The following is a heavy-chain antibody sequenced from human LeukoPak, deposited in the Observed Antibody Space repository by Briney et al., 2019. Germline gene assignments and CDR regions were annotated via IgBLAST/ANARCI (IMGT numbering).Heavy chain of an antibody. V-gene: IGHV1-8*01. CDR1: GYTFTSYD. D-gene: IGHD3-22*01. Sequence: ASVKVSCKASGYTFTSYDINWVRQATGQGLKWMGWMNPNSGNTGYAQKFQGRVTMTRNTSISTAYMELSSLRSEDTAVYYCARGRRDSSGYYYVFYLDYWGQGTLVTVSS. CDR2: MNPNSGNT. CDR3: ARGRRDSSGYYYVFYLDY. J-gene: IGHJ4*02.